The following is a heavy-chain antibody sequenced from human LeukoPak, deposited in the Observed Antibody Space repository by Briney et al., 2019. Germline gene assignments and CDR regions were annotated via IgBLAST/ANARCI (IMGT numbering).Heavy chain of an antibody. CDR1: GYTFTGYY. V-gene: IGHV1-2*02. D-gene: IGHD1-7*01. Sequence: ASVKVSCKASGYTFTGYYMHWVRQAPGQGPEWMGWINPASGDTNYVQKFQGRVTMTRDTSINTAYMEMNSLRTDDTAVYFCARGDHWNYFSPDSWGQGTLVTVSS. CDR3: ARGDHWNYFSPDS. J-gene: IGHJ4*02. CDR2: INPASGDT.